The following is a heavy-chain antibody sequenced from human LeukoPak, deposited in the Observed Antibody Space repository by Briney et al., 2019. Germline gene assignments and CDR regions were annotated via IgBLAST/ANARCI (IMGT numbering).Heavy chain of an antibody. CDR3: ARGRTYDFWSGYPTTFFDY. J-gene: IGHJ4*02. Sequence: SVKVSCKASGYTFSSYAISWVRQAPGQGLEWMGRIIPILGIANYAQKFQGRVTITADNSTSTAYMELSSLRSEDTAVYYCARGRTYDFWSGYPTTFFDYWGQGTLVTVSS. D-gene: IGHD3-3*01. CDR2: IIPILGIA. V-gene: IGHV1-69*04. CDR1: GYTFSSYA.